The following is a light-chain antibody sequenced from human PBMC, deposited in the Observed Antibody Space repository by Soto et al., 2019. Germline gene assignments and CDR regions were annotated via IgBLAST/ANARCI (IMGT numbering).Light chain of an antibody. V-gene: IGKV1-5*01. CDR2: DAS. CDR3: QQYNSYSGT. CDR1: QSISSW. J-gene: IGKJ1*01. Sequence: DIHMTHSPSTLSSSVVDRVTITCRASQSISSWLAWYQQKPGKAPKLLIYDASSLESGVPSRFSGSGSGTEFTLTISSLQPDDFATYYCQQYNSYSGTFGQGTKVDIK.